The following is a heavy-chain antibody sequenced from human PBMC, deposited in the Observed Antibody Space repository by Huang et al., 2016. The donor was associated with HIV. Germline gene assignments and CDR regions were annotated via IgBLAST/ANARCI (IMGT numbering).Heavy chain of an antibody. D-gene: IGHD3-22*01. J-gene: IGHJ4*02. CDR3: ARDPRIQSWLNFFDY. Sequence: EVQLVESGGGLVQPGGSLRLSCAASGFSISSYWMHWVRQAPGKGLVCVSRINGDGSSTSYADSGKGRFTISRDNAKNTLYLQMNSLRAEDTAVYYCARDPRIQSWLNFFDYWGQGTLVSVSS. CDR1: GFSISSYW. V-gene: IGHV3-74*01. CDR2: INGDGSST.